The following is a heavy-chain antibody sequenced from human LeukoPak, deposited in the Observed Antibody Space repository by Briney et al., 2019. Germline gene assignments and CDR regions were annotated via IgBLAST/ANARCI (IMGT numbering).Heavy chain of an antibody. CDR1: GYSFTSYW. D-gene: IGHD2-2*01. Sequence: LGESLQISCKGSGYSFTSYWISWVRQMPGKGLEWMGRIDPSDSYTNYSPSFQGHVTISADKSISTAYLQWSSLKASDTAMYYCARQHPPDCSSTSCYQGDWYFDLWGRGTLVTVSS. CDR3: ARQHPPDCSSTSCYQGDWYFDL. J-gene: IGHJ2*01. V-gene: IGHV5-10-1*01. CDR2: IDPSDSYT.